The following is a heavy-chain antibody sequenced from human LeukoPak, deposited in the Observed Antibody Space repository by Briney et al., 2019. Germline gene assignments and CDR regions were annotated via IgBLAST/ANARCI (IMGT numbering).Heavy chain of an antibody. CDR2: IYYSGST. Sequence: SETLSLTCTVSGGSLSSYYWSWIRQPPGKGLEWIGYIYYSGSTNYNPSLMTRRTISVDTTKNQFSLKLSSVTAADTAVYYCARDHLSYGMDVWGQGTTVTASS. V-gene: IGHV4-59*01. CDR1: GGSLSSYY. D-gene: IGHD2/OR15-2a*01. J-gene: IGHJ6*02. CDR3: ARDHLSYGMDV.